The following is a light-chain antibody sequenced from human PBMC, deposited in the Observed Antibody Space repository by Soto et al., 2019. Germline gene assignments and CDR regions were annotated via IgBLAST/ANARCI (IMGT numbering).Light chain of an antibody. V-gene: IGLV2-8*01. J-gene: IGLJ2*01. CDR1: SSDVGGYNY. Sequence: QSALTQPPSASGSPGQSVTISCTGTSSDVGGYNYVSWYQQHPGKAPKLMIYEVSKRPSGVPDRFSGSKSGNTASLTVSGRQAEDEADYYCCSYAGSNNSVFGGGTKLTVL. CDR3: CSYAGSNNSV. CDR2: EVS.